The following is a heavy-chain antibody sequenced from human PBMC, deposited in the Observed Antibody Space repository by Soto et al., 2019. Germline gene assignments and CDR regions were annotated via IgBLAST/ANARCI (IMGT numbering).Heavy chain of an antibody. CDR1: GGTFSSYA. D-gene: IGHD3-22*01. CDR3: AGQRGGHTMIVVVIMSRPFDI. V-gene: IGHV1-69*06. CDR2: IIPIFGTA. J-gene: IGHJ3*02. Sequence: GASVKVSCKASGGTFSSYAISWVRQAPGQGLEWMGGIIPIFGTANYAQKFQGRVTITADKSTSTAYMELSSLRSEDTAVYYCAGQRGGHTMIVVVIMSRPFDIWGQGTMVTVSS.